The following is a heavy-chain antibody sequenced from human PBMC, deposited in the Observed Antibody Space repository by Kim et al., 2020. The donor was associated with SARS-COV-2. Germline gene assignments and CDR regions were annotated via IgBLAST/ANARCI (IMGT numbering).Heavy chain of an antibody. CDR2: ISYYGNTK. CDR1: GFTFGNHI. J-gene: IGHJ4*02. D-gene: IGHD4-4*01. CDR3: AKGKTVAHPDLDFDN. Sequence: GGSLRLSCAASGFTFGNHIMHWVRQAPDRGLEWVAVISYYGNTKYYADSVKGRFTVSRDNSGTTLYLQMNSLTVEDTAIYYCAKGKTVAHPDLDFDNWGQITLVTVS. V-gene: IGHV3-30*18.